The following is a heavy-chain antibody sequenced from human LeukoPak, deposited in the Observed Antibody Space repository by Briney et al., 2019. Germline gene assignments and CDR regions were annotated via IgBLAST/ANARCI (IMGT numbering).Heavy chain of an antibody. Sequence: GGSLRLSCAASGFTFNNAWMSWVRQAPGKGLEWVGRIKSKISGETTDYAAPVKGRFTISRDDSKNTLYLQMNSLKTEDTAVYYCTTGGYSYGTYNFDYWGQGTLVTVSS. D-gene: IGHD5-18*01. CDR3: TTGGYSYGTYNFDY. V-gene: IGHV3-15*01. CDR2: IKSKISGETT. J-gene: IGHJ4*02. CDR1: GFTFNNAW.